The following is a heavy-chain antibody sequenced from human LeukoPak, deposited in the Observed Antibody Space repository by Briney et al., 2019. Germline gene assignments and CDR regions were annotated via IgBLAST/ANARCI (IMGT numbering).Heavy chain of an antibody. D-gene: IGHD5-12*01. Sequence: SQTLSLTCTVSGGSISSGDYYWSWIRQPPGKGLEWIGYIYYSGSTYYNPSLKSRVTISVDTSKNQFSLKLSSVTAADTAVYYCARQPTGGGYEPYYFDYWGQGTLVTVSS. CDR2: IYYSGST. V-gene: IGHV4-30-4*08. CDR1: GGSISSGDYY. J-gene: IGHJ4*02. CDR3: ARQPTGGGYEPYYFDY.